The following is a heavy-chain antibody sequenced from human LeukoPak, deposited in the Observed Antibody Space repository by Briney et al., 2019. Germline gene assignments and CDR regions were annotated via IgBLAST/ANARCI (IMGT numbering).Heavy chain of an antibody. CDR2: INHSGGT. CDR1: GGSFSGYS. D-gene: IGHD3-10*01. J-gene: IGHJ4*02. Sequence: SETLSLTCAVYGGSFSGYSWNWIRQPPVKGLKWIGEINHSGGTNYNPSLKSRVTISVDTSKKQFSLKLSSVTAADTAVYYCARGVDYYGVWGQGTLVTVSS. CDR3: ARGVDYYGV. V-gene: IGHV4-34*01.